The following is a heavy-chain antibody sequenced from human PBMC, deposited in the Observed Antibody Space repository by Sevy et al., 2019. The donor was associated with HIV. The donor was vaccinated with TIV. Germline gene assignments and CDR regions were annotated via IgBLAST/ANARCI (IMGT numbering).Heavy chain of an antibody. CDR1: GFTFSNYD. V-gene: IGHV3-13*01. Sequence: GGSLRLSCAASGFTFSNYDIHWVRLVTGKGLEWVSGIGNAADTYYSGSVKGRFTISRENAKNSLYLQMNSLGVGDTAVYYCARIPRTPLTTLGWYFDLWGRGTLVTVSS. J-gene: IGHJ2*01. CDR2: IGNAADT. D-gene: IGHD2-15*01. CDR3: ARIPRTPLTTLGWYFDL.